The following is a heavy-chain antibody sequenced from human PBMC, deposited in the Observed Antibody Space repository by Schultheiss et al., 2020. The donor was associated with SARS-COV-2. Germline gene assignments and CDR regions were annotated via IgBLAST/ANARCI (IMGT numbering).Heavy chain of an antibody. CDR3: ARELIPPRVYAIFRVAGSFDY. CDR1: GGSISSYY. CDR2: IYYSGST. V-gene: IGHV4-59*01. Sequence: GSLRLSCAVSGGSISSYYWSWIRQPPGKGLEWIGYIYYSGSTNYNPSLKSRVTISVDTSKNQFSLKLSSVTAADTAVYYCARELIPPRVYAIFRVAGSFDYWGQGTLVTVSS. J-gene: IGHJ4*02. D-gene: IGHD2-8*01.